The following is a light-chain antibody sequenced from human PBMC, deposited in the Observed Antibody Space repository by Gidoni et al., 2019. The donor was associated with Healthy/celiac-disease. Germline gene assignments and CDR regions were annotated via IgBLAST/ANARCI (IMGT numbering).Light chain of an antibody. CDR3: QQYGSSPPVT. Sequence: IVLTQSPGTLSLSPGERATLSCRASQSVSSSYLAWYQQQPGQAPRLLIYGASSRATGIPDRFSGSGSGTDFTLTISRLEPEDVAVYYCQQYGSSPPVTFGPGTKVDIK. J-gene: IGKJ3*01. V-gene: IGKV3-20*01. CDR1: QSVSSSY. CDR2: GAS.